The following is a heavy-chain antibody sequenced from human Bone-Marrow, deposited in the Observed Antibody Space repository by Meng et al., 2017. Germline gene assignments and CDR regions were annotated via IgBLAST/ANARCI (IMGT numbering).Heavy chain of an antibody. D-gene: IGHD1-1*01. V-gene: IGHV3-15*01. CDR3: TTARELDY. CDR2: INSKTDGGTT. Sequence: GESLKISCVASGFSFRNAWMSWVRQAPGKGLEWVGRINSKTDGGTTDYAAPVKGRFTISRDDSKNTLYLQMNSLKTEDTAVYYCTTARELDYWGQGALVTVSS. CDR1: GFSFRNAW. J-gene: IGHJ4*02.